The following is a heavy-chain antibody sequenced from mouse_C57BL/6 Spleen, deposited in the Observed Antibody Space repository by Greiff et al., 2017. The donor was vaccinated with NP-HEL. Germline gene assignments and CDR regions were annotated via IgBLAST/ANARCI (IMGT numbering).Heavy chain of an antibody. Sequence: VKLMESGAELARPGASVKLSCKASGYTFTSYGISWVKQRTGQGLEWIGEIYPRSGNTYYNEKFKGKATLTADKSSSTAYMELRSLTSEDSAVYFCAIYYGNYGYFDYWGQGTTLTVSS. CDR2: IYPRSGNT. CDR1: GYTFTSYG. J-gene: IGHJ2*01. V-gene: IGHV1-81*01. D-gene: IGHD2-1*01. CDR3: AIYYGNYGYFDY.